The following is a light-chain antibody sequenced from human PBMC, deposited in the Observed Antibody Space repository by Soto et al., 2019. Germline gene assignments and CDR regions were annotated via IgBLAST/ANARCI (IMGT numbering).Light chain of an antibody. Sequence: EIVLTQSPGTLSLSPGERATLSFRASQSVSSSSLAWYQQKPGQAPRLLIYGASSRATGIPDRFSGSGSGTDFTLAISRLEPEDFAVYYCQQYDTSPSTFGQGTKVQIK. V-gene: IGKV3-20*01. J-gene: IGKJ2*02. CDR1: QSVSSSS. CDR3: QQYDTSPST. CDR2: GAS.